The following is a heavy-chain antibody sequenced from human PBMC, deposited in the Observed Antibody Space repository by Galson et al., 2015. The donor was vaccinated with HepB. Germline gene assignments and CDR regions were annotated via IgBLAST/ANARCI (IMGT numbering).Heavy chain of an antibody. Sequence: SLRLSCAASGFTFRTFAMHWVRQAPGKGLEWVAVISDDGNHKYYADSVKGRFTVSRDNSKNMLFLHMNSLRAEDTAVYYCARPRHVYVGNPYYFAHWGQGTLVTGSS. CDR3: ARPRHVYVGNPYYFAH. CDR2: ISDDGNHK. V-gene: IGHV3-30-3*01. J-gene: IGHJ4*02. D-gene: IGHD4-23*01. CDR1: GFTFRTFA.